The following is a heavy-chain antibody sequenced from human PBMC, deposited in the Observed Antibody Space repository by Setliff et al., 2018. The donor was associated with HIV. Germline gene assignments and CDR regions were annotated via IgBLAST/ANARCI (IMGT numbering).Heavy chain of an antibody. Sequence: PGGSLRLSCAASGFAFDNYCMTWVRQAPGKGLEWVAVIWYDGGNKYYADSVKGRLTISRDNSKNTLYLQMNSLRAEDTAVYCCARSKGHLYYDDDTGYVLRAFDIWGQGTMVTVSS. D-gene: IGHD3-22*01. J-gene: IGHJ3*02. CDR3: ARSKGHLYYDDDTGYVLRAFDI. CDR1: GFAFDNYC. CDR2: IWYDGGNK. V-gene: IGHV3-33*08.